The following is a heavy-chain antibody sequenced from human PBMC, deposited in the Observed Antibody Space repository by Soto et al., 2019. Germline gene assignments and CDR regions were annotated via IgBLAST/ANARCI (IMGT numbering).Heavy chain of an antibody. CDR3: ARAADGFDI. CDR2: MNPNSGDT. Sequence: ASVKVSCKASGYTFTSYYMHWVRQATGQGLEWMGMMNPNSGDTGYAQKFQGRVTMTRNTSISTAYMELSSLKSEDTAVYYCARAADGFDIWGLGTMVTVSS. J-gene: IGHJ3*02. CDR1: GYTFTSYY. V-gene: IGHV1-8*02.